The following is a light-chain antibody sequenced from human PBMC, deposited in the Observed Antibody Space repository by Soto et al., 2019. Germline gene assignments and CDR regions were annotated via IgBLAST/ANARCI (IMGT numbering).Light chain of an antibody. CDR3: QQASGFPRT. V-gene: IGKV1-12*01. J-gene: IGKJ1*01. Sequence: DIQMTQSPSSVSASVGDRITITCRASQDITKFLAWYQQTPGKAPKLLIRGASTLHSGVPSRFSGSGSGTNFYLTISSLQTEDFATYYCQQASGFPRTFGQGTKVEIK. CDR1: QDITKF. CDR2: GAS.